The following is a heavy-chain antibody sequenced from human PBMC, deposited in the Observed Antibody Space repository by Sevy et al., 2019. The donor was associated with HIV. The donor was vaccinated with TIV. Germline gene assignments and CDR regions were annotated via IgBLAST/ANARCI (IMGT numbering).Heavy chain of an antibody. CDR3: ARLPTSSSSYYYFDY. V-gene: IGHV5-51*01. CDR1: GYSFTSYW. Sequence: GESLKIPCKGSGYSFTSYWIGWVRQMPGKGLEWMGIIYPGDSDTRYSPSFQGQVTISADKSISTAYLQWSSLKASDTAMYYCARLPTSSSSYYYFDYWGQGTLVTVSS. D-gene: IGHD6-6*01. J-gene: IGHJ4*02. CDR2: IYPGDSDT.